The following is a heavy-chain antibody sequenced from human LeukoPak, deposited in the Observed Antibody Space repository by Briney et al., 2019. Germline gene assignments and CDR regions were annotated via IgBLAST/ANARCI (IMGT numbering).Heavy chain of an antibody. J-gene: IGHJ5*02. CDR3: ARSFYNWNYYLFDL. CDR2: IYYSGTT. V-gene: IGHV4-39*01. Sequence: PSETLSLTCTVSGDSISSSRYYWGWIRQPPGKGLECLGTIYYSGTTYYNPSLESRVTISVDTSKNQFSLKLSPVTAADTAVYYCARSFYNWNYYLFDLWGQGTLVTVSS. CDR1: GDSISSSRYY. D-gene: IGHD1-7*01.